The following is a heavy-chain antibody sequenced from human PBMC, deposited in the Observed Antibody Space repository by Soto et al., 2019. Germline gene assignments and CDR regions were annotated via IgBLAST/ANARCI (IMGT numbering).Heavy chain of an antibody. CDR1: GDSLDGYY. J-gene: IGHJ6*02. D-gene: IGHD3-22*01. V-gene: IGHV1-2*02. CDR3: AREGMFHFEAKDYDPSTYGLDF. CDR2: IFPTSGGT. Sequence: VQLVQSGAEVRKPAASVKVSCTASGDSLDGYYIHWVRQTPGQGLEWMGWIFPTSGGTRLQRRFQGRVSMTSKSSSGLVYLDVTSLAFDDTAVYYCAREGMFHFEAKDYDPSTYGLDFWGQGTTVTVSS.